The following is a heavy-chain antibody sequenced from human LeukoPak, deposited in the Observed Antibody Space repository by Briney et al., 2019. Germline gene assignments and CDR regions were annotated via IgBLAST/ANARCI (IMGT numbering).Heavy chain of an antibody. Sequence: SVKLSCKASGGTFTSYAISWVRQAPGQGLEWMGGIIPIFGTANYAQKFQGRVTITADESTSTAYMELSSLRSEDTAVYYCARAHARGYSYGYLYYYGMDVRGQGTTVTVSS. CDR2: IIPIFGTA. J-gene: IGHJ6*02. V-gene: IGHV1-69*13. CDR3: ARAHARGYSYGYLYYYGMDV. CDR1: GGTFTSYA. D-gene: IGHD5-18*01.